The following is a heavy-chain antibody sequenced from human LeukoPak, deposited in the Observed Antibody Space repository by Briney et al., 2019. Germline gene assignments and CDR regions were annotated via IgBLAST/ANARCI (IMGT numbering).Heavy chain of an antibody. CDR3: ARSSGSYGYYYYYGMDV. V-gene: IGHV4-59*01. Sequence: PSETLSLTCTVSGGSISSYYWSWIRQPPGKGLEWIGYIYYSGSTNYNPSLKSRVTISVDTSKNQFSLKLSSVTAADTAVYYCARSSGSYGYYYYYGMDVWGQGTTVTVSS. CDR2: IYYSGST. CDR1: GGSISSYY. D-gene: IGHD1-26*01. J-gene: IGHJ6*02.